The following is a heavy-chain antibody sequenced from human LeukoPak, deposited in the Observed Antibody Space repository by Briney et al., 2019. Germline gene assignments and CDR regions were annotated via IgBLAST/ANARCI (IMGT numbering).Heavy chain of an antibody. V-gene: IGHV4-31*03. CDR1: GGSISSGGYY. D-gene: IGHD5-18*01. Sequence: PSETLSLTCTVSGGSISSGGYYWSWIRQHPGKGLEWIGYIYYSGSTYYNPSLKSRVTISVDTSKNQFSLRLSSVTAADTAVYYCARGGYSYVPDYWGQGTLVTVSS. CDR2: IYYSGST. J-gene: IGHJ4*02. CDR3: ARGGYSYVPDY.